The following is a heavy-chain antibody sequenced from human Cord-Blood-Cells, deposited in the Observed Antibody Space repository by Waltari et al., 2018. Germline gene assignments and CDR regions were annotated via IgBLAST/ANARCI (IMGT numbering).Heavy chain of an antibody. V-gene: IGHV4-34*01. CDR2: INHSGST. J-gene: IGHJ4*02. Sequence: QVQLQQWGAGLLKPSETLSLTCAVYGGSFSGYYWSWIRQPPGKGLEWIGEINHSGSTNYHPSLKSRVTISVDTSKNQFSLKLSSVTAADTAGYYCARGRLAGEMYYFDYWGQGTLVTVSS. D-gene: IGHD3-16*01. CDR1: GGSFSGYY. CDR3: ARGRLAGEMYYFDY.